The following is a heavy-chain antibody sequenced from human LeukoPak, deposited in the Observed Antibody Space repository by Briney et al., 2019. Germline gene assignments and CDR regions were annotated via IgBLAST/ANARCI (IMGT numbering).Heavy chain of an antibody. CDR3: ARGRDDYALFDY. Sequence: KPGGSLRLSCAASGFTSSSYSMNWVRQAPGKGLEWVSSISSSSSYIYYADSVKGRFTISRDNAKNSLYLQMNSLRAEDTAVYYCARGRDDYALFDYWGQGTLVTVSS. CDR1: GFTSSSYS. V-gene: IGHV3-21*01. D-gene: IGHD4-17*01. J-gene: IGHJ4*02. CDR2: ISSSSSYI.